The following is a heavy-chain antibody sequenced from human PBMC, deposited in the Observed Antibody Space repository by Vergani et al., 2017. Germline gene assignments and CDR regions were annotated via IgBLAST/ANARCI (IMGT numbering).Heavy chain of an antibody. Sequence: EVELVDSGGKVVRPGGSLRLSCVASGFRFDQFGMMWVRQSPGKGPEWVAGISFNGLTVGYSESVEGRFTISRDNSKKSLFLQMSNVRAEDTASDHCAGGGLYAFYYLKNVWGNGTTVKVSS. CDR3: AGGGLYAFYYLKNV. CDR1: GFRFDQFG. V-gene: IGHV3-20*01. J-gene: IGHJ6*04. D-gene: IGHD2-8*01. CDR2: ISFNGLTV.